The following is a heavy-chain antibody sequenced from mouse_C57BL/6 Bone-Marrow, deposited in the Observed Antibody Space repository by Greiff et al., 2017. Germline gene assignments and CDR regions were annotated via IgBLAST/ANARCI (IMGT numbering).Heavy chain of an antibody. CDR3: AYSNYGGGY. CDR2: INPNNGGT. CDR1: GYTFTDYY. V-gene: IGHV1-26*01. Sequence: EVQLQQSGPELVKPGASVKISCTASGYTFTDYYMNWVKQSHGKSLEWIGDINPNNGGTSYNQKFKGKATLTVDKSSSTAYMELRSLTSEDSAVYYCAYSNYGGGYWGQGTSVTVSS. J-gene: IGHJ4*01. D-gene: IGHD2-5*01.